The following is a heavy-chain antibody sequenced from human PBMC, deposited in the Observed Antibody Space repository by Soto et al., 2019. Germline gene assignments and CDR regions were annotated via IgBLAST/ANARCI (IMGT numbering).Heavy chain of an antibody. CDR2: ISYDGSNK. D-gene: IGHD5-18*01. CDR1: GFTISSYA. Sequence: PGGSLRLSCAASGFTISSYAMHWVRQAPGKGLEWVAVISYDGSNKYYADSVKGRFTISRDNSKNTLYLQMNSLRAEDTAVYYCARYTRRRRIQLWLYYFEDWGQGTVVSV. CDR3: ARYTRRRRIQLWLYYFED. V-gene: IGHV3-30-3*01. J-gene: IGHJ4*02.